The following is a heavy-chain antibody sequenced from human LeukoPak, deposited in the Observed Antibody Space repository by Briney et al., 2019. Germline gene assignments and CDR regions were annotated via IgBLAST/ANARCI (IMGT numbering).Heavy chain of an antibody. CDR3: ARAQYCSSTSCFLLGY. Sequence: ASVKVSRKASGYTFTSYGFSWVRQAPGQGLEWMGWISTYNGNTIYAQKLQGRVTMTADTSTSTAYMELRSLRSDDTAVYYCARAQYCSSTSCFLLGYWGQGTLVTVSS. J-gene: IGHJ4*02. V-gene: IGHV1-18*04. D-gene: IGHD2-2*01. CDR2: ISTYNGNT. CDR1: GYTFTSYG.